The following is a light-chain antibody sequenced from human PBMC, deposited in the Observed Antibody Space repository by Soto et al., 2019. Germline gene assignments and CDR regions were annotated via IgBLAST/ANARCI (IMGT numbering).Light chain of an antibody. CDR3: HPYGNSPPT. Sequence: EIVLTQSPGTLSLSPGERATLSCRASQSVSSSYVAWYQQEPGQAPRLHIYEASIRAIVIPDRFSGSGSGTDFTLTISRLQPEDFAVYHCHPYGNSPPTFGQGSKVEIK. V-gene: IGKV3-20*01. CDR2: EAS. J-gene: IGKJ1*01. CDR1: QSVSSSY.